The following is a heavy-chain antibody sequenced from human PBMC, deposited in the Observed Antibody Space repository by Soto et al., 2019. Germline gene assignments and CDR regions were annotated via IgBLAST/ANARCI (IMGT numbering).Heavy chain of an antibody. CDR1: GFTFSNYW. D-gene: IGHD1-26*01. CDR2: IKSDGSST. V-gene: IGHV3-74*01. CDR3: ASSYNMDV. Sequence: GGSLRLSCAASGFTFSNYWMHWVRQAPGKGLVWVSRIKSDGSSTSYADSVKGRFTISRDNAKNTLFLQMNSLRAEDTAVYYCASSYNMDVWGQGTTVTVS. J-gene: IGHJ6*02.